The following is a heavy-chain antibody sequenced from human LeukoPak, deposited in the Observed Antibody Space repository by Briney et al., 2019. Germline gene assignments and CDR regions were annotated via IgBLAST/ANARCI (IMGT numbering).Heavy chain of an antibody. Sequence: PSETLSLTCAVYGGSFSGYYWSWIRQPPGKGLEWIGEINHSGSTNYNPSLKSRVTISVDTSKNQFSLKLGSVTAADTAVYYCARHGLTKDYWGQGTLVTVSS. CDR3: ARHGLTKDY. D-gene: IGHD3-9*01. CDR2: INHSGST. CDR1: GGSFSGYY. J-gene: IGHJ4*02. V-gene: IGHV4-34*01.